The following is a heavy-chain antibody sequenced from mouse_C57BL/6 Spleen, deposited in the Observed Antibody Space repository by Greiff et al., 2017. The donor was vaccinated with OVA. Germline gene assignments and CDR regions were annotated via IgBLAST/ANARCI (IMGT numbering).Heavy chain of an antibody. J-gene: IGHJ2*01. Sequence: VKLVESGAELVRPGASVTLSCKASGYTFTDYEMHWVKQTPVHGLEWIGAIDPETGGTAYNQKFKGKAILTADKSSSTAYMELRSLTSEDSAVYYCTRDDYDDYWGQGTTLTVSS. CDR1: GYTFTDYE. CDR2: IDPETGGT. CDR3: TRDDYDDY. V-gene: IGHV1-15*01. D-gene: IGHD2-4*01.